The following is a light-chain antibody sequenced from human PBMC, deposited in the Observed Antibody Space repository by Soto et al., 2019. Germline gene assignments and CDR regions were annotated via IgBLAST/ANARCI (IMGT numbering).Light chain of an antibody. CDR3: QQYGSSPRT. V-gene: IGKV3-20*01. J-gene: IGKJ4*01. CDR2: GAS. CDR1: QSVSSSY. Sequence: EIVLTQSPGTLSLSPGERATLSCRASQSVSSSYLAWYQQKPGQAPRLLIYGASSRATGIPDRFSGSGSGTDFTLTIIRLEPEDFAVYYGQQYGSSPRTFGGGTKVEIQ.